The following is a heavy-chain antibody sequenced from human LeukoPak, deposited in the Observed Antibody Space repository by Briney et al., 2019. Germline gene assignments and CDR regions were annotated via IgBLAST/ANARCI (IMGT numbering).Heavy chain of an antibody. D-gene: IGHD3-10*01. CDR3: ASLSSLGVDHDS. J-gene: IGHJ4*02. CDR1: GGSLNIYY. Sequence: PSETLSLTCTVSGGSLNIYYWSWLRQSPGKGLEWIAFINDRGNTNYIPSLMSRVTISMDTSKSQFSLRLTSVTAADTAVYYCASLSSLGVDHDSWGQGTLVTVSS. CDR2: INDRGNT. V-gene: IGHV4-59*08.